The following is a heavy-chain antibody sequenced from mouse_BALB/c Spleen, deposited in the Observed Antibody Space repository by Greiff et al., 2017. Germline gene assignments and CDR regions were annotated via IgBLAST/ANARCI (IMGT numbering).Heavy chain of an antibody. CDR3: ARDYYDYHAMDY. Sequence: EVKLVESGGGLVQPGGSLKLSCAASGFTFSSYGMSWVRQTPDKRLELVATINSNGGSTYYPDSVKGRFTISRDNAKNTLYLQMSSLKSEDTAMYYCARDYYDYHAMDYWGQGTSVTVSS. J-gene: IGHJ4*01. CDR2: INSNGGST. CDR1: GFTFSSYG. D-gene: IGHD1-1*02. V-gene: IGHV5-6-3*01.